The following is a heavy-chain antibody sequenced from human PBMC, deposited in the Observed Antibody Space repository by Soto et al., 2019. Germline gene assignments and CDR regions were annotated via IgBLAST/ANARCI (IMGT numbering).Heavy chain of an antibody. J-gene: IGHJ4*02. CDR1: GYTFTSYG. CDR2: ISAYNGNT. D-gene: IGHD2-15*01. Sequence: ASVKVSCKASGYTFTSYGISWVRQAPGQGLEWMGWISAYNGNTNYAQKLQGRVTMTTDTSTSTAYMELRSLRSDDTAVYYCARDTGYCSGGSCYSRTYYFHYWPQATLVTFSS. V-gene: IGHV1-18*01. CDR3: ARDTGYCSGGSCYSRTYYFHY.